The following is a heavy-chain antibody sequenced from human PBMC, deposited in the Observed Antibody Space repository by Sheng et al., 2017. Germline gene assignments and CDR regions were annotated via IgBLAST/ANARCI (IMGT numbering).Heavy chain of an antibody. CDR2: INHSGST. CDR3: ARGPRGPIEGYYDFWSGYRRTYYYYGMDV. Sequence: QVQLQQWGAGLLKPSETLSLTCAVYGGSFSGYYWSWIRQPPGKGLEWIGEINHSGSTNYNPSLKSRVTISVDTSKNQFSLKLSSVTAADTAVYYCARGPRGPIEGYYDFWSGYRRTYYYYGMDVWGQGTTVTVSS. V-gene: IGHV4-34*01. J-gene: IGHJ6*02. D-gene: IGHD3-3*01. CDR1: GGSFSGYY.